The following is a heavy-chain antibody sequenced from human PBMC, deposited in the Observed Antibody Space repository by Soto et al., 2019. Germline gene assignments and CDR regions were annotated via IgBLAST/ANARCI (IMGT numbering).Heavy chain of an antibody. CDR3: ARGHYDWYYDILTGYYSSLGFDY. J-gene: IGHJ4*02. D-gene: IGHD3-9*01. CDR1: GFTFSSYS. Sequence: PGGSLRLSCAASGFTFSSYSMNWVRQAPGKGLEWVSYISSSSSTIYYADSVKGRFTISRDNAKNSLYLQMNSLRAEDTAVYYCARGHYDWYYDILTGYYSSLGFDYWGQGTLVTVSS. CDR2: ISSSSSTI. V-gene: IGHV3-48*01.